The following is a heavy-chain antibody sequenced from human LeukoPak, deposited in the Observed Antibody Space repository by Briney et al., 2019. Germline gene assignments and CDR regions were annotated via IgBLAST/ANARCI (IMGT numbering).Heavy chain of an antibody. CDR3: ARDPYSGSYGTFDI. Sequence: SGGSLRLSCAASGFTFSSYAMHWVRQAPGKGLEWVAVISYDGSNKYYADSVKGRFTISRDNSKNTLYLQMNSLRAEDTAVYYCARDPYSGSYGTFDIWGQGTMVTVS. V-gene: IGHV3-30-3*01. D-gene: IGHD1-26*01. J-gene: IGHJ3*02. CDR1: GFTFSSYA. CDR2: ISYDGSNK.